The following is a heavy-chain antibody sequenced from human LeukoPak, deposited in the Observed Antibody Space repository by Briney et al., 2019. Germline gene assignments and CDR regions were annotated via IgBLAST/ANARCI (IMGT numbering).Heavy chain of an antibody. V-gene: IGHV3-21*01. J-gene: IGHJ4*02. D-gene: IGHD3-3*01. CDR1: GFTFSTYS. CDR3: ASESDFWSGYYLGY. Sequence: PGGSLRLSCAASGFTFSTYSMNWVRQAPGKGLEWVSSMIDSTYIYYADSVKGRFTISRDNAKNSLYLQMNSLRAEDTAVYYCASESDFWSGYYLGYWGQGTLVTVSS. CDR2: MIDSTYI.